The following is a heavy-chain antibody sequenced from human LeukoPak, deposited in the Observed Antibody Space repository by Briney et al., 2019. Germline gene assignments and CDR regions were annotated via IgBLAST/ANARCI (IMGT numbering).Heavy chain of an antibody. Sequence: ASVKVSCKASGYTFTSYYMHWVRQAPGQGLEWMGIINPSGGSTTYAQKFQGRVTMTRDTSTSTVYMELSSLRSEDTAVYYCARSAWNDYFDYWGQGTLVTVSS. CDR2: INPSGGST. V-gene: IGHV1-46*01. CDR3: ARSAWNDYFDY. J-gene: IGHJ4*02. CDR1: GYTFTSYY. D-gene: IGHD1-1*01.